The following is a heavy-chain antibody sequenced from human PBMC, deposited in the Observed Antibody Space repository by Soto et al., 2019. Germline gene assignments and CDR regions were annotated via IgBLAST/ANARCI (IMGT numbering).Heavy chain of an antibody. CDR2: IYYSGST. Sequence: SETLSLTCTVSGGSISSSSYYWGWIRQPPGKGLEWIGSIYYSGSTYYNPSLKSRVTISVDTSKNQFSLKLSSVTAADTAVYYCASAYYYDSSGGYFDYWGQGTLVTVSS. J-gene: IGHJ4*02. CDR3: ASAYYYDSSGGYFDY. V-gene: IGHV4-39*01. CDR1: GGSISSSSYY. D-gene: IGHD3-22*01.